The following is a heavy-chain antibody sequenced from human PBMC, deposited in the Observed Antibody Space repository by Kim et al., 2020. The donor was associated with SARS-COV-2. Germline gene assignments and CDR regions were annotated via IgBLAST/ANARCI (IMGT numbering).Heavy chain of an antibody. CDR2: FDPEDGET. CDR1: GYTLTEFS. CDR3: ATLDSSGYYNEYFFDS. D-gene: IGHD3-22*01. V-gene: IGHV1-24*01. Sequence: ASVKVSCKASGYTLTEFSMHWVRQAPGKGLEWMGGFDPEDGETIYAQKFQGRVTLTTDTSTNTAYMELSSLRSEDTAVYYCATLDSSGYYNEYFFDSWGRATL. J-gene: IGHJ4*02.